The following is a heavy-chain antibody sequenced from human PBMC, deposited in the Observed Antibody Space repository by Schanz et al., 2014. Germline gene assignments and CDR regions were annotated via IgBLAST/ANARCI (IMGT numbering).Heavy chain of an antibody. D-gene: IGHD3-3*01. CDR2: IKQDESER. CDR3: ARDKGGYYPFDY. J-gene: IGHJ4*02. CDR1: GFTFSTYW. Sequence: EVQLVESGGGLVQPGGSLRLSCAASGFTFSTYWMSWVRQAPGKGLEWVANIKQDESERSYVDSVKGRFTISRDNAKNSLYLQMNSLRDEDPAVYYCARDKGGYYPFDYWGQGTLVTVSS. V-gene: IGHV3-7*01.